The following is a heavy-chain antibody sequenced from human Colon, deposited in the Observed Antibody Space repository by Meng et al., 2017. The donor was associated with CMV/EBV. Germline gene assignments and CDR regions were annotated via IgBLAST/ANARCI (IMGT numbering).Heavy chain of an antibody. Sequence: GESLKISCEASGFTLSSYWMIWVRHAPGKGLEWVGNIRQDGSEIYYVASVKGRFTISRDNAKNSLFLQMNSLRAEDTAVYYCARDQSEYYDFWSGSTYYYYGMDVWGQGTTVTSP. CDR2: IRQDGSEI. J-gene: IGHJ6*02. V-gene: IGHV3-7*01. CDR1: GFTLSSYW. CDR3: ARDQSEYYDFWSGSTYYYYGMDV. D-gene: IGHD3-3*01.